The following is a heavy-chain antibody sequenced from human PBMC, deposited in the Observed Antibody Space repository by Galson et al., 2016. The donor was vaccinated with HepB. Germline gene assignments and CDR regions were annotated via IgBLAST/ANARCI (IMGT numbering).Heavy chain of an antibody. J-gene: IGHJ4*02. Sequence: ETLSLTCAVSGGSVGDNSWWAWVRQSPRKDLEWIGEIYQTGTAHYNPSFTSRATIFIDKSNNQISLRLESVTAADTAVYYCTRGTLGTTASMAFDFWGQGTLVSVSS. CDR1: GGSVGDNSW. D-gene: IGHD1-26*01. CDR3: TRGTLGTTASMAFDF. CDR2: IYQTGTA. V-gene: IGHV4-4*02.